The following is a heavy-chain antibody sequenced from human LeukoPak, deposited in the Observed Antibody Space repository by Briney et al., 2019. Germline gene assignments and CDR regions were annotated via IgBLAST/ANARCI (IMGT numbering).Heavy chain of an antibody. V-gene: IGHV1-18*01. J-gene: IGHJ3*02. D-gene: IGHD2-2*01. CDR2: ISAYNGDT. Sequence: ASVKVSCKASGYTFTSYGISWVRQAPGQGLEWMGWISAYNGDTNYAQKLQDRVTMTTDTSTSTAYMELRSLRSDDTAVYYCARTQQGYCSSTSCTPGAFDIWGQGTMVTVSS. CDR3: ARTQQGYCSSTSCTPGAFDI. CDR1: GYTFTSYG.